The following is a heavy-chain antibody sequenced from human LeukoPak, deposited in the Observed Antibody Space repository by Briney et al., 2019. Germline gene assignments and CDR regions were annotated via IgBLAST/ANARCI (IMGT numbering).Heavy chain of an antibody. D-gene: IGHD1-26*01. Sequence: SETLSLTCTVSGGSISSSNYYWGWIRQPPRKGPEWIGRIYTSGSTNYNPSLKSRVTISVDTSKNQFSLKLSSVTAADTAVYYCARERGEWEPSEGYYYYYMDVWGKGTTVTISS. CDR1: GGSISSSNYY. J-gene: IGHJ6*03. CDR3: ARERGEWEPSEGYYYYYMDV. CDR2: IYTSGST. V-gene: IGHV4-61*02.